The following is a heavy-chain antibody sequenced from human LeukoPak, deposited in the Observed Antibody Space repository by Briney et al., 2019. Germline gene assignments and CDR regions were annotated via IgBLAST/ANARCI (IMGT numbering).Heavy chain of an antibody. D-gene: IGHD4-11*01. Sequence: GESLKISCQGSGYSFTTYWIGWVRPMPGKGLEWMGIIYPLDSDIRYSPSFQGQVTISAAKSITTAYLQWSSLQASDTAMYYCATPLTTPGGFDYWGQGTLVTVSS. CDR1: GYSFTTYW. V-gene: IGHV5-51*01. CDR3: ATPLTTPGGFDY. CDR2: IYPLDSDI. J-gene: IGHJ4*02.